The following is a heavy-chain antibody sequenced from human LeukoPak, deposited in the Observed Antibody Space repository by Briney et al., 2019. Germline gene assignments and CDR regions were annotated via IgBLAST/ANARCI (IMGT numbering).Heavy chain of an antibody. CDR1: GFTLSSYA. CDR2: ISGSGGST. CDR3: AKATGMTFDLDP. Sequence: GGSLRLSCAASGFTLSSYAMSWVRQAPGKGLERVSAISGSGGSTYYADSVKGRFTISRDNSKNTLYLQMNSLRAEDTAVYYCAKATGMTFDLDPWGQGTLVTVSS. V-gene: IGHV3-23*01. D-gene: IGHD1-1*01. J-gene: IGHJ5*02.